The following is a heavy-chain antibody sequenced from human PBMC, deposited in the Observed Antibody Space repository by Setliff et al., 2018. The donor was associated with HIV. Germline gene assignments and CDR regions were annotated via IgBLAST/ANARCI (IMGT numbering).Heavy chain of an antibody. CDR2: IIPIFGTA. CDR3: ARALGELSLYPFY. Sequence: ASVKVSCKASGGAFSTYAISWVRQAPGQGLEWMGRIIPIFGTAHYAQKFQGRVTITADKSTSTAYMELSSLRSEDTAVYYCARALGELSLYPFYWGQGTLVTVSS. CDR1: GGAFSTYA. J-gene: IGHJ4*02. V-gene: IGHV1-69*06. D-gene: IGHD3-16*02.